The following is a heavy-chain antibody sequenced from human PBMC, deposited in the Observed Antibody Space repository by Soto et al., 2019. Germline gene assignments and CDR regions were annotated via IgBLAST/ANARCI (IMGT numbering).Heavy chain of an antibody. D-gene: IGHD2-21*02. V-gene: IGHV3-15*01. CDR2: IKSKTDGGTT. CDR3: TTDRGDSAFDI. J-gene: IGHJ3*02. Sequence: VRQAPGKGLEWVGRIKSKTDGGTTDYAAPVKGRFTISRDDSKNTLYLQMNSLKTEDTAVYYCTTDRGDSAFDIWGQGTMVTVSS.